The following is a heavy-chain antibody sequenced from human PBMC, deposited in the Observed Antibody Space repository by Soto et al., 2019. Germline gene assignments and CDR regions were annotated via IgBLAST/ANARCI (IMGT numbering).Heavy chain of an antibody. Sequence: PGGSLRLSCAASGFTFSSFGMNWVRQAPGKGLEWVSSISSSGNYIFYADSLKGRFTISRDNANNSLYLQINSLRADDAAVYYCAKDSIPGYSNYMGSDPFDVWGQGTVVTVSS. CDR2: ISSSGNYI. D-gene: IGHD4-4*01. CDR3: AKDSIPGYSNYMGSDPFDV. V-gene: IGHV3-21*01. CDR1: GFTFSSFG. J-gene: IGHJ3*01.